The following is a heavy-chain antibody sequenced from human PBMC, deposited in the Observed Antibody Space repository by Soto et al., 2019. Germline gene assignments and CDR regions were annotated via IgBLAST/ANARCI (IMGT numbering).Heavy chain of an antibody. CDR1: GFTFGAFG. Sequence: QVQLVESGGGVVQPGRSLRLSCAASGFTFGAFGMHWVRQAPGKGLEWVAVISNDGNSEHYADSVKGRFTISRDNSKNTFYLQMNSLSVEDTAVYYCAKTITTVGVSSTGRGALLDNWGQGILVSVSS. CDR2: ISNDGNSE. V-gene: IGHV3-30*18. CDR3: AKTITTVGVSSTGRGALLDN. D-gene: IGHD3-3*01. J-gene: IGHJ4*02.